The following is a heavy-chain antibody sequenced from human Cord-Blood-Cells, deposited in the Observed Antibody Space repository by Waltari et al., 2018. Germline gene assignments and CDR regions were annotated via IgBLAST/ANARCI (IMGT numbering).Heavy chain of an antibody. CDR2: IYPGDSDT. Sequence: DVHLVQSGAQVKKPGESLKISCKRSGYRFTSYCIAWVRQMAVKGLEWMGIIYPGDSDTRYSPSFQGQVTIAADKSISTAYLQWSSLKASDTAMYYCARHSIAAAGTDYWGQGTLVTVSS. V-gene: IGHV5-51*01. D-gene: IGHD6-13*01. CDR1: GYRFTSYC. CDR3: ARHSIAAAGTDY. J-gene: IGHJ4*02.